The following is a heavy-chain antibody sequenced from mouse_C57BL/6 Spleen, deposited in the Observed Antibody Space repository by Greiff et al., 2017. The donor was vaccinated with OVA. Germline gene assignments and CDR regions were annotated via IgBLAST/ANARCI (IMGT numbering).Heavy chain of an antibody. J-gene: IGHJ1*03. CDR1: GFSLTSYG. CDR3: AKNSEGGYWYFDV. Sequence: VKLMESGPGLVQPSQSLSITCTVSGFSLTSYGVHWVRQSPGKGLAWLGVIWRGGSTDYNAAFMSRLSITKDNSKSQVFFKMNSLQADDTAIYYCAKNSEGGYWYFDVWGTGTTVTVSS. D-gene: IGHD1-1*02. V-gene: IGHV2-5*01. CDR2: IWRGGST.